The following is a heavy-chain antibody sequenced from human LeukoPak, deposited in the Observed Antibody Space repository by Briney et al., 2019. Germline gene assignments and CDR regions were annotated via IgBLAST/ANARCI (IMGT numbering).Heavy chain of an antibody. CDR2: IHSGGST. J-gene: IGHJ6*02. D-gene: IGHD2-8*01. Sequence: GGSLRLSCAASGFTVSSNYMSWVRQAPGKGLEWVSVIHSGGSTYYADSVKGRFTISRDNAKNSLYLQMNSLRDEDTAVYYCARDVLGYYGMDVWGQGTTVIVSS. V-gene: IGHV3-53*01. CDR1: GFTVSSNY. CDR3: ARDVLGYYGMDV.